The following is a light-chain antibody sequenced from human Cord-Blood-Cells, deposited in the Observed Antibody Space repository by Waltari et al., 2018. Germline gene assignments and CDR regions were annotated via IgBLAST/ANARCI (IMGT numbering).Light chain of an antibody. CDR2: QDS. CDR1: KLGDKY. V-gene: IGLV3-1*01. Sequence: SYELTQPPSVSVSPGQTASIPCSGDKLGDKYACWYQQKPGQSPVLVIYQDSKRPSGIPVRFSGSKAGNTATLTISGTQAMDEADYYCQAWDSSTVVFGGRTKLTVL. J-gene: IGLJ2*01. CDR3: QAWDSSTVV.